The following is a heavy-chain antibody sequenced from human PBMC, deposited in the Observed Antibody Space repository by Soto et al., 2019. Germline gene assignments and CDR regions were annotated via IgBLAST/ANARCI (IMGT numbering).Heavy chain of an antibody. CDR3: AREIVTAGGNNYFDP. CDR2: VYHTGDT. J-gene: IGHJ5*02. D-gene: IGHD2-21*02. CDR1: GGTVASSHW. Sequence: QVQLQESGPRLVKPSGSLSLTCGVSGGTVASSHWWSWVRQSPGGGLEWIGNVYHTGDTILNPSLQSRVTISVDKSNNQFSLRLNSLTAADTAVYFCAREIVTAGGNNYFDPWGPGTLVTVSS. V-gene: IGHV4-4*02.